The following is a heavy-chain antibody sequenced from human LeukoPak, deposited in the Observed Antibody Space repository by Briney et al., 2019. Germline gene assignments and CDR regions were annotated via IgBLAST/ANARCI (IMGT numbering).Heavy chain of an antibody. V-gene: IGHV3-73*01. CDR3: AKDPGYCSSTSCYCFDY. Sequence: GGSLKLSCAASGFTFSGSAMHWVRQASGKGLEWVGRIRSKANSYATTYDASVKGRFTISRDDSKNTLYLQMNSLRAEDTAVYYCAKDPGYCSSTSCYCFDYWGQGTLVTVSS. CDR2: IRSKANSYAT. D-gene: IGHD2-2*01. J-gene: IGHJ4*02. CDR1: GFTFSGSA.